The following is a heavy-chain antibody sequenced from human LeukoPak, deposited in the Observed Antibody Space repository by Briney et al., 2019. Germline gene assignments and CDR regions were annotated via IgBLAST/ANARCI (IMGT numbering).Heavy chain of an antibody. CDR1: GFTFDDYA. V-gene: IGHV4-59*01. CDR3: ASLSGSYYGVFDY. Sequence: GSLRLSCAASGFTFDDYAMHWVRQAPGKGLEWIGYIYYSGSTNYNPSLKSRVTISVDTSKNQFSLKLSSVTAADTAVYYCASLSGSYYGVFDYWGQGTLVTVSS. D-gene: IGHD1-26*01. J-gene: IGHJ4*02. CDR2: IYYSGST.